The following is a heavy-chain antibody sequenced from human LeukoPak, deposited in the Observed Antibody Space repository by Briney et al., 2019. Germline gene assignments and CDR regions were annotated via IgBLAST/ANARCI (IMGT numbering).Heavy chain of an antibody. CDR3: ARDVDYYDSSGYGRSWFDP. V-gene: IGHV4-59*01. D-gene: IGHD3-22*01. CDR2: IYYSGST. J-gene: IGHJ5*02. Sequence: SETLSLTCTVSGGSISSYYWSWIRQPPGKGLEWIGYIYYSGSTNYNPSLKSRVTISVDTSKNQFSLKLSSVTAADTAVYYCARDVDYYDSSGYGRSWFDPWGQGTLVTDSS. CDR1: GGSISSYY.